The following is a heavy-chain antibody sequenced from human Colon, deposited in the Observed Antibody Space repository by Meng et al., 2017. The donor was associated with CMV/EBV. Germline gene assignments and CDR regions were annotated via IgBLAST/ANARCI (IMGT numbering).Heavy chain of an antibody. CDR3: ARMALHWYFDL. D-gene: IGHD5-24*01. CDR2: IYYTGND. V-gene: IGHV4-39*07. Sequence: QVQLPRPGQGLGQPAKPLPLTCSVSGDSSCGRSYCVGRIRQPPGKGLEWIASIYYTGNDYHNPSLKSRVTISIDTSNNQFSLRLTSVTAADTAVYYCARMALHWYFDLWGRGTLVTVSS. CDR1: GDSSCGRSYC. J-gene: IGHJ2*01.